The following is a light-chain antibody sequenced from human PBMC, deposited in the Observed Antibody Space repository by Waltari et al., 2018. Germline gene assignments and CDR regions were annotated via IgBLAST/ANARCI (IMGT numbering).Light chain of an antibody. J-gene: IGKJ1*01. Sequence: EIVLTQSPDFQSVTPKEKVTITCRASQSIGRSLHWYQQKQEQSPKLLIKSASQSISGVPARLSGSGAGTDFTLTISSLEAEDAAAYYCHQSSSLTWTFGQGTKVEIK. V-gene: IGKV6D-21*02. CDR2: SAS. CDR3: HQSSSLTWT. CDR1: QSIGRS.